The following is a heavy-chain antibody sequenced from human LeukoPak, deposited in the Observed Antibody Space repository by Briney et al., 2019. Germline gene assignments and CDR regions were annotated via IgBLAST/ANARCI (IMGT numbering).Heavy chain of an antibody. D-gene: IGHD3-16*01. J-gene: IGHJ4*02. Sequence: SETLSLTCTVSGGSISSSSYYWGWIRQPPGKGLEWIGSIYYSGSTYYNPSLKSRVTISVDTSKNQFSLKLSSVTAADTAVYYCARGGWGTDGYYFDYWGQGTLVTVSS. CDR3: ARGGWGTDGYYFDY. V-gene: IGHV4-39*07. CDR2: IYYSGST. CDR1: GGSISSSSYY.